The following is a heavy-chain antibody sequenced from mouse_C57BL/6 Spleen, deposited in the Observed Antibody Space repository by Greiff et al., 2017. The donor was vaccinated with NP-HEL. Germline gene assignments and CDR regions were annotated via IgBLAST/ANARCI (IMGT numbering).Heavy chain of an antibody. CDR1: GYTFTSYW. CDR3: ARGVITTVGGYFDV. J-gene: IGHJ1*03. Sequence: QVQLKESGAELVRPGSSVKLSCKASGYTFTSYWMHWVKQRPIQGLEWIGNIDPSDSETHYNQKFKDKATLTVDKSSSTAYMQLSSLTSEDSAVYYCARGVITTVGGYFDVWGTGTTVTVSS. V-gene: IGHV1-52*01. D-gene: IGHD1-1*01. CDR2: IDPSDSET.